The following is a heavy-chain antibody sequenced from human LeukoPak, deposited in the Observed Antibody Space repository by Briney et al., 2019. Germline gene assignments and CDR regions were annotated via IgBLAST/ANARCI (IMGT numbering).Heavy chain of an antibody. Sequence: GESLKISCKGSGYSFTSYWIGWVRQMPGKGLEWMGIIYPGDSDTRYSPSFQGQVTISADKSISTAYLQWSGLKASDTAMYYCARHRDACSGGSCYSYYYYMDVWGKGTTVTVSS. CDR1: GYSFTSYW. V-gene: IGHV5-51*01. J-gene: IGHJ6*03. D-gene: IGHD2-15*01. CDR2: IYPGDSDT. CDR3: ARHRDACSGGSCYSYYYYMDV.